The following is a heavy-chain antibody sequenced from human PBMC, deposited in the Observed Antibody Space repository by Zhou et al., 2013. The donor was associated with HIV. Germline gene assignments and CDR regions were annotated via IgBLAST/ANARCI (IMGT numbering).Heavy chain of an antibody. V-gene: IGHV1-69*12. D-gene: IGHD3-10*01. CDR3: ARDQYYGSGSYYNQNYYYYGMDV. J-gene: IGHJ6*02. CDR2: VIPIFGTA. CDR1: GDTFSNYN. Sequence: QVQLVQSGAEVKKPGSSMKVSCKASGDTFSNYNINWVRHVPGQGLEWMGGVIPIFGTANYAQKFQGRVTITADESTSTAYMELSSLRSEDTAVYYCARDQYYGSGSYYNQNYYYYGMDVWGQGTTVTVSS.